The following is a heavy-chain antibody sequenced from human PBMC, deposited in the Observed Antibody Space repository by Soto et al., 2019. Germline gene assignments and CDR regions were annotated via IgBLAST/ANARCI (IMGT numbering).Heavy chain of an antibody. D-gene: IGHD5-12*01. CDR2: ISYDGSNK. CDR3: AKTNSGYDGIYYYYYYMDV. J-gene: IGHJ6*03. Sequence: GGSLRLSCAASGFTFSSYGMHWVRQAPGKGLEWVAVISYDGSNKYYADSVKGRFTISRDNSKNTLYLQMNSLRAEDTAVYYCAKTNSGYDGIYYYYYYMDVWGKGTTVTVSS. V-gene: IGHV3-30*18. CDR1: GFTFSSYG.